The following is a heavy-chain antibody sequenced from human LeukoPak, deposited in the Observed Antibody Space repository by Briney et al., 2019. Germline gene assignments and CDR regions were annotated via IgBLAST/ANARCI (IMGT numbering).Heavy chain of an antibody. Sequence: SETLSLTCTVSGGSISSGSYYWSWIRQPAGKGLEWIGRIYTSGSTNCNPSLKSRVTISVDTSKNQFSLKLSSVTAADTAVYYCARGLNYSSSWSRYYYYYMDVWGKGTTVTISS. CDR2: IYTSGST. J-gene: IGHJ6*03. CDR1: GGSISSGSYY. V-gene: IGHV4-61*02. CDR3: ARGLNYSSSWSRYYYYYMDV. D-gene: IGHD6-13*01.